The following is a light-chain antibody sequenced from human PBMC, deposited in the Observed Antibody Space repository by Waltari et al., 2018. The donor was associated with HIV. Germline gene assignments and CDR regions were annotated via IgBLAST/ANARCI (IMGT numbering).Light chain of an antibody. CDR1: SSTIGRNT. CDR2: SNN. V-gene: IGLV1-44*01. Sequence: QSVLPQPPSASGTPGQRVTISCSGSSSTIGRNTVNWNQQLPGTAPRLLIYSNNQRPSGVPDRFSGSKSGTSASLAISGLQSEDEADYYCAAWDDSLSGLVVFGGGTKLTVL. J-gene: IGLJ2*01. CDR3: AAWDDSLSGLVV.